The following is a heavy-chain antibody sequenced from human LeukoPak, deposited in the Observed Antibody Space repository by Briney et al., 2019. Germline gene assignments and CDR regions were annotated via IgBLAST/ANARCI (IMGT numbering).Heavy chain of an antibody. V-gene: IGHV3-7*01. J-gene: IGHJ6*03. D-gene: IGHD5/OR15-5a*01. CDR3: ARGGSLPDPYYMDV. Sequence: GGSLRLSCAASGFTFSSYWMSWVRQAPGKGLEWVANIKQDGSEKYYVDSVKGRFTISRDNAKNSLYLQMNSLRAEDTAVYYCARGGSLPDPYYMDVWGKGTTVTVSS. CDR1: GFTFSSYW. CDR2: IKQDGSEK.